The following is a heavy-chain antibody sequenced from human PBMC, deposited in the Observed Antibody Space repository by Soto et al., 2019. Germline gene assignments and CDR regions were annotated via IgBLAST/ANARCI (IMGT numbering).Heavy chain of an antibody. CDR3: ARDGGRHSGGIDY. V-gene: IGHV1-69*01. J-gene: IGHJ4*02. CDR2: IIPIYGTA. D-gene: IGHD1-26*01. Sequence: QVQLGQSGAEVKKPRSSVKVSCKASGGTFSSYSINWVRQAPGQGLEWMGEIIPIYGTANYGKKFQARVTIAADQCTSTAYMELGSLRSEDPAVYYCARDGGRHSGGIDYWGQGTLVTVSS. CDR1: GGTFSSYS.